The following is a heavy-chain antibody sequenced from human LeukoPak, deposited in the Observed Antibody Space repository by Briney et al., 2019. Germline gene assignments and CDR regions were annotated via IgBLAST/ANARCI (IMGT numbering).Heavy chain of an antibody. Sequence: ASVKVSCKASGYTFTSYAMHWVRQALGQRLEWMGWINAGNGNTKYSQKFQGRVTITRDTSASTAYMELSSLRSEDTAVYYCARDSTRQLLPLYYYYYGMDVWGQGTTVTVSS. CDR3: ARDSTRQLLPLYYYYYGMDV. J-gene: IGHJ6*02. CDR1: GYTFTSYA. D-gene: IGHD5-18*01. CDR2: INAGNGNT. V-gene: IGHV1-3*01.